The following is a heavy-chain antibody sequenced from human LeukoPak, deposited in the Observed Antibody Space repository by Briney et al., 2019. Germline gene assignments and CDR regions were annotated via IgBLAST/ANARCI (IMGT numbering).Heavy chain of an antibody. Sequence: AGGSLRLSCTGSGFSFGDYTITWVRQAPGEGLEWLGFIRTKVYGGTTEYAASVKGRLTISRDDFKSIAHLQMNSLKIEDTALYLCIRDVPSGGYSHGCFDYWGQGTLVTVSS. CDR2: IRTKVYGGTT. CDR3: IRDVPSGGYSHGCFDY. D-gene: IGHD5-18*01. J-gene: IGHJ4*02. V-gene: IGHV3-49*04. CDR1: GFSFGDYT.